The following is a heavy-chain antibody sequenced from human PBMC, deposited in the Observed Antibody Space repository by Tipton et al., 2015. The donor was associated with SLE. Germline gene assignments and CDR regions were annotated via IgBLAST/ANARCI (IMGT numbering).Heavy chain of an antibody. J-gene: IGHJ4*02. CDR2: IYHSGST. CDR1: GVSISSGGYS. CDR3: ARVGVWGSYRYFDY. D-gene: IGHD3-16*02. V-gene: IGHV4-30-2*01. Sequence: TLSLTCAVSGVSISSGGYSWSWIRQPPGKGLEWIGCIYHSGSTYYNPSLKSRVTISVDRSKNQFSLKLSSVTAADTAVYYCARVGVWGSYRYFDYWGQGTLVTVSS.